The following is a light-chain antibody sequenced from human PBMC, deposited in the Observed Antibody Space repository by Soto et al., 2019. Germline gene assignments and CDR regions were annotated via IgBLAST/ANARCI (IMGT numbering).Light chain of an antibody. J-gene: IGKJ4*01. CDR3: QQYNNWPL. V-gene: IGKV3-15*01. Sequence: EIVMTQSPATLSVFPGERATLSCRASQSVSSNLAWYQQKPGQGPRLLIYGASTRATGIPARFSGGGSGTEFTLTISSLQSEDFAVYYCQQYNNWPLFGGGTKVEIK. CDR2: GAS. CDR1: QSVSSN.